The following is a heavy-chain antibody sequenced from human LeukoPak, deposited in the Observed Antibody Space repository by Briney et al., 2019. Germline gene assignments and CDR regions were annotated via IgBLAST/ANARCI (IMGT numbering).Heavy chain of an antibody. J-gene: IGHJ4*02. CDR2: INPNSGGT. V-gene: IGHV1-2*02. CDR3: ARGRSIADYFDY. D-gene: IGHD6-6*01. CDR1: GYTFTGYY. Sequence: ASVKVSXKASGYTFTGYYMHWVRQASGQGLEWMGWINPNSGGTNYAQKFQGRVTMTRDTSISTAYMELSRLRSDDTAVYYCARGRSIADYFDYWGRGTLVTVSS.